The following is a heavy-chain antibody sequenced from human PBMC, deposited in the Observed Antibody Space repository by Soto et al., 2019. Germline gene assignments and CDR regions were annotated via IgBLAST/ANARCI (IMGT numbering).Heavy chain of an antibody. J-gene: IGHJ4*02. Sequence: PGGSRRLSCVASGFTFSDFYMSWIRQAPGKGLEWVSYISLSRGYTKYADSVKGRFTISRDNAKNSLYLQMSSLRAEDTAVYYCARSVDLDYWGQGTLVTVS. CDR3: ARSVDLDY. V-gene: IGHV3-11*06. CDR1: GFTFSDFY. D-gene: IGHD2-15*01. CDR2: ISLSRGYT.